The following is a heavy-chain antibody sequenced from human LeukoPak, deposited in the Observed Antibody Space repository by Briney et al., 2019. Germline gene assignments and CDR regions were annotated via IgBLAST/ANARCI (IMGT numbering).Heavy chain of an antibody. CDR2: IYHSGST. Sequence: SETLSLTCTVSGGSISSYYWSWIRQPPGKGLEWIGYIYHSGSTYYNPSLKSRVTISVDRSKNQFSLKLSSVTAADTAVYYCARVLYDFWSGYLSYNWFDPWGQGTLVTVSS. D-gene: IGHD3-3*01. CDR3: ARVLYDFWSGYLSYNWFDP. V-gene: IGHV4-59*12. CDR1: GGSISSYY. J-gene: IGHJ5*02.